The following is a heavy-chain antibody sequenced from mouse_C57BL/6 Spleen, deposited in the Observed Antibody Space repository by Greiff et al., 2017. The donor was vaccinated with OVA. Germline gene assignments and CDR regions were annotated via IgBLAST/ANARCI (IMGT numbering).Heavy chain of an antibody. V-gene: IGHV1-50*01. CDR1: GYTFTSYW. D-gene: IGHD2-3*01. CDR2: IDPSDSYT. J-gene: IGHJ3*01. Sequence: QVQLKQPGAELVKPGASVKLSCKASGYTFTSYWMQWVKQRPGQGLEWIGEIDPSDSYTNYNQKFKGKATLTVDTSSSTAYMQLSSLTSEDSAVYYCARIDGYYGGFAYWGQGTLVTVSA. CDR3: ARIDGYYGGFAY.